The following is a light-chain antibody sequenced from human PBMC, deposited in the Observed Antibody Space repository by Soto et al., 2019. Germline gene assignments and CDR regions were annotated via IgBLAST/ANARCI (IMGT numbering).Light chain of an antibody. CDR2: QDA. Sequence: ELTQPPSVSVSPGQTASITCSGNKLGNKYASWYQQKPGQSPVLVIYQDAKRPSGIPERFSGSNSGNTATLTISGTQAMDEADYYCQAWDSSTAVFGTGTKVTVL. J-gene: IGLJ1*01. CDR1: KLGNKY. CDR3: QAWDSSTAV. V-gene: IGLV3-1*01.